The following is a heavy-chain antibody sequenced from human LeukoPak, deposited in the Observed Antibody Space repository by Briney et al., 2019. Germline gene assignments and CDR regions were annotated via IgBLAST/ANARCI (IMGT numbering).Heavy chain of an antibody. D-gene: IGHD2-2*01. V-gene: IGHV3-30*02. CDR3: AKSLSALPAALDY. Sequence: GGSLRLSCAASGFTFSSYGMHWVRQAPGKGLEWVAFIRYDGSNKYYADSVKGRFTISRDNSKNTLYLQMNSLRAEDTAEYYCAKSLSALPAALDYWGQGTLVTVSS. J-gene: IGHJ4*02. CDR1: GFTFSSYG. CDR2: IRYDGSNK.